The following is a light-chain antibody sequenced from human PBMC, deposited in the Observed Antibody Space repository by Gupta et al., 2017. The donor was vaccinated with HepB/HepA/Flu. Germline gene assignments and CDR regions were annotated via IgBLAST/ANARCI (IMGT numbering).Light chain of an antibody. CDR1: QSVLYSSNNKNY. CDR3: QQYYSTPLT. J-gene: IGKJ1*01. Sequence: DIVMTQSSDSLAVSLGERATINCKSSQSVLYSSNNKNYLAWYQQKPGQPPKLLIYWASTRESGVPDRFSGSGSGTDFTLTISSLQAENVAVYYCQQYYSTPLTFGRGTKVEIK. CDR2: WAS. V-gene: IGKV4-1*01.